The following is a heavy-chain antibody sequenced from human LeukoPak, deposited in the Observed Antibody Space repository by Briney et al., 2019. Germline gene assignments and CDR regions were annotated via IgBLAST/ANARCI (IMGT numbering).Heavy chain of an antibody. Sequence: ASVKVSCKASGYTFASYYMDWVRQPPGQGLEWMGIINPSSGGTNFAQKFQGRVTMTRDTSTSKVYMELSSLRSEDTAMYYCARVVSCSGGTCYSSFDSWGQGTQVTVSS. D-gene: IGHD2-15*01. J-gene: IGHJ4*02. V-gene: IGHV1-46*01. CDR3: ARVVSCSGGTCYSSFDS. CDR1: GYTFASYY. CDR2: INPSSGGT.